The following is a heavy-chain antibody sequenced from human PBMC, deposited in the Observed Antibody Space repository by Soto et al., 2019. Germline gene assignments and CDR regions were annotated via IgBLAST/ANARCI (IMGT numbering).Heavy chain of an antibody. CDR2: IYYDGSNE. D-gene: IGHD2-15*01. V-gene: IGHV3-33*01. Sequence: QVQLVESGGGVVQPGRSLRLSCAASEFTFSNFGMHWVRQAPGKGLEWVAVIYYDGSNEYYADSVKGRFTISRDNSKNTLYLKMTSLRAEDTAVYYCARVDVVVAADAFDIWGQGTMVTVSS. J-gene: IGHJ3*02. CDR3: ARVDVVVAADAFDI. CDR1: EFTFSNFG.